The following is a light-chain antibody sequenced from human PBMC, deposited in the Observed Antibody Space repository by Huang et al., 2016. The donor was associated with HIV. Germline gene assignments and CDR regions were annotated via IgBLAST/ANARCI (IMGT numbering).Light chain of an antibody. V-gene: IGKV3-15*01. Sequence: EIVMTQSPATLSVSPGDRVTLACRASQSVRSNLAGYQEKPGQAPRLLIYDATTRATETPGRFSGRGSGTTFTLTISSLQSEDFAVYFCHQYNKWHTFGQGTKLDIK. CDR1: QSVRSN. CDR2: DAT. J-gene: IGKJ2*01. CDR3: HQYNKWHT.